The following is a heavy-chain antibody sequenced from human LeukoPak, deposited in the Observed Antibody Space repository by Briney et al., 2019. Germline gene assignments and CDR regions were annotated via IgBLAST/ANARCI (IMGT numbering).Heavy chain of an antibody. V-gene: IGHV4-39*01. D-gene: IGHD3-10*01. J-gene: IGHJ4*02. Sequence: PSETLSLTCTVSGGSISSSSYYWGWIRQPPGKGLGWIGSIYYSGSTYYNPSLKSRVTISVDTSKNQFSLKLSSVTAADTAVYYCASNLWFGESDYWGQGTLVTVSS. CDR1: GGSISSSSYY. CDR2: IYYSGST. CDR3: ASNLWFGESDY.